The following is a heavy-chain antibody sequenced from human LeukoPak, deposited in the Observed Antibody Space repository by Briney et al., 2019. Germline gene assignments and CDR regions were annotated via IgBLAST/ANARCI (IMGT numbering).Heavy chain of an antibody. Sequence: SQTLSLTCAVSGGSISSGGYSWSWIRQPPGKGLEWIGYIYHSGSTYYNPSLKSRVTISVDRSKNQFSLKLSSVTAADTAVYYCARAGDGDYAPRWFDPWGQGTLVTVSS. CDR2: IYHSGST. V-gene: IGHV4-30-2*01. J-gene: IGHJ5*02. CDR1: GGSISSGGYS. CDR3: ARAGDGDYAPRWFDP. D-gene: IGHD4-17*01.